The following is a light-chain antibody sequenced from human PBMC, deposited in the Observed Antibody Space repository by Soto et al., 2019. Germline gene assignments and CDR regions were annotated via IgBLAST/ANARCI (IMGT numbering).Light chain of an antibody. Sequence: EIVLTQSPGTLSLSPGERATLTCRASQSFSSSYLVWYQQKPGQAPRLLIYGASSRATGIPDRFSGSGSGTDFTLTSSRLEPEDFAVYYCQQYGSTPKTFGQGTKVDIK. V-gene: IGKV3-20*01. CDR1: QSFSSSY. CDR3: QQYGSTPKT. CDR2: GAS. J-gene: IGKJ1*01.